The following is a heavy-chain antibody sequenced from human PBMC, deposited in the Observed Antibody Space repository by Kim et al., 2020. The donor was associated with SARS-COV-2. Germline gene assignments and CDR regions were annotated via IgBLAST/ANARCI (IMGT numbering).Heavy chain of an antibody. V-gene: IGHV4-39*01. CDR3: ARGTGYSSSWYEPFDY. D-gene: IGHD6-13*01. J-gene: IGHJ4*02. Sequence: SLKSRVTISVDTSKNQFSLKLSSVTAADTAVYYCARGTGYSSSWYEPFDYWGQGTLVTVSS.